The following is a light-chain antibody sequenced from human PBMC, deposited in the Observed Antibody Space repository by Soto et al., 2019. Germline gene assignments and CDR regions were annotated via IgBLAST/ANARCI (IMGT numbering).Light chain of an antibody. CDR3: SSYTSSNTLVV. V-gene: IGLV2-14*01. J-gene: IGLJ2*01. Sequence: QAASVSGSPGQSITISCTGTSSDVGSYNYVSWYQQHPGKAPKLMIYEVSNRPSGVSNRFSGSKSGNTASLTISGLQAEDEADYYCSSYTSSNTLVVFGGGTKVTVL. CDR1: SSDVGSYNY. CDR2: EVS.